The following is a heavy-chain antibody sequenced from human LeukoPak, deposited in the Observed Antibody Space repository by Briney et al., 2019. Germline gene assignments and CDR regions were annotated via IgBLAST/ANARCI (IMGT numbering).Heavy chain of an antibody. D-gene: IGHD1-20*01. Sequence: SETLSLTCTVSGYSISSGYYWGWIRQPPGKGLEWIGSIYHSGSTYYNPSLKSRVTISVDTSKNQFSLKLSSVTAADTAVYYCARHLLTGTHRSVDYWGQGTLVTVSS. CDR1: GYSISSGYY. CDR3: ARHLLTGTHRSVDY. CDR2: IYHSGST. J-gene: IGHJ4*02. V-gene: IGHV4-38-2*02.